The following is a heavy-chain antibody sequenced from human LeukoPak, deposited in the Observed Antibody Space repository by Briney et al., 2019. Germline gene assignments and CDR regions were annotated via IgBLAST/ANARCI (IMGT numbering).Heavy chain of an antibody. J-gene: IGHJ5*02. CDR2: INPKNGGT. D-gene: IGHD2-2*01. V-gene: IGHV1-2*06. CDR3: ARDPWGGDIVVVPAAIHDP. CDR1: GYTFTDYY. Sequence: ASVKVSCKASGYTFTDYYIHWVRQAPGQGLEWMGQINPKNGGTNYAQKFQGRVTMTRDTSISTAYMELNRLRSDDTAVFYCARDPWGGDIVVVPAAIHDPWGQGTLVIVSS.